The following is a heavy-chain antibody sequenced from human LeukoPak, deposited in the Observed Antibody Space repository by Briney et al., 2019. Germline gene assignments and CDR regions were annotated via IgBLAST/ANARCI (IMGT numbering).Heavy chain of an antibody. D-gene: IGHD3-22*01. Sequence: GGSLRLSCAASGFTVSSNYMSWVRQAPGKGLEWVSVIYSGGSTYYADSVKGRFTISRDNSKNTLYLQMNSLRAEDTAVYYCASRRLSSGRDYWGQGTLVTVSS. CDR3: ASRRLSSGRDY. V-gene: IGHV3-66*01. J-gene: IGHJ4*02. CDR2: IYSGGST. CDR1: GFTVSSNY.